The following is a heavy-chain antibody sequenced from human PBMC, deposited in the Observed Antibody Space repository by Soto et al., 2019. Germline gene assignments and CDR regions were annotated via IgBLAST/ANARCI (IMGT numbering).Heavy chain of an antibody. Sequence: GGSLRLSCAASGFTFYTYGMHWVRQVPGKGLQWVAIIWYDGGTKYYADSVRGRFTVSRDNSKNTLYLQMNRLRAEDTAVYYCARVSWREKYGMDVWGQGTTVTVSS. CDR1: GFTFYTYG. CDR2: IWYDGGTK. V-gene: IGHV3-33*01. J-gene: IGHJ6*02. CDR3: ARVSWREKYGMDV.